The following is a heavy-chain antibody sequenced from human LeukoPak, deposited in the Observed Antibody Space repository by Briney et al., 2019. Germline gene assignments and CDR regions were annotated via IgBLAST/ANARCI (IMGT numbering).Heavy chain of an antibody. CDR1: GGSFSGYY. D-gene: IGHD2-15*01. Sequence: SETLSLTCAVYGGSFSGYYWSWIRQPPGKGLEWIGEINHSGSTNYNPSLKSRVTISVDTSKNQFSLKLSSVTAADTAVYYCARAMSGGPDYFDYWGQGTLVTVSS. CDR3: ARAMSGGPDYFDY. V-gene: IGHV4-34*01. J-gene: IGHJ4*02. CDR2: INHSGST.